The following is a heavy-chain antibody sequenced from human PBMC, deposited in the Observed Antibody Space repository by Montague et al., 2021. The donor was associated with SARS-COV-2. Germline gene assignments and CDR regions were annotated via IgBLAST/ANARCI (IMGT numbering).Heavy chain of an antibody. V-gene: IGHV4-59*08. CDR1: GGSTTSHY. D-gene: IGHD6-19*01. CDR2: VYYNGDT. J-gene: IGHJ3*01. Sequence: SETLSLTCTVSGGSTTSHYWNWFRRSPAKRPEWIVYVYYNGDTKYNPSLQSRVTISIDTPDNHFSLRLNSVTAADTAVYFCARGWAFDPWGQGRLVTVSS. CDR3: ARGWAFDP.